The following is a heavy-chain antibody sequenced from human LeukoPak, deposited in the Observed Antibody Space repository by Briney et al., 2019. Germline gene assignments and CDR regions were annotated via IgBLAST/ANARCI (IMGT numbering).Heavy chain of an antibody. V-gene: IGHV3-15*01. CDR3: TTDVMSARQNAFDI. CDR2: IKSKTDGETT. D-gene: IGHD6-6*01. CDR1: GLTFSNAW. J-gene: IGHJ3*02. Sequence: GGSLRLSCAASGLTFSNAWMSWVCQAPGKGLEWIGRIKSKTDGETTDYAAPVKGRFTISRDDSKNTLYLQMNRLNTEVTAVYYCTTDVMSARQNAFDIWGQGTMVTVSS.